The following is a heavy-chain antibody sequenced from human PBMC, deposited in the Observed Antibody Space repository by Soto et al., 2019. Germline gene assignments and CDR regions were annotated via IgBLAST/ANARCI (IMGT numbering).Heavy chain of an antibody. J-gene: IGHJ4*02. D-gene: IGHD2-2*01. CDR2: ISGSGGST. CDR3: AKVQIVVVPAASGFDY. Sequence: GGSLRLSCAASGFTFSSYAMSWVRQAPGKGLEWVSAISGSGGSTYYADSVKGRFTISRDNSKNTLYLQMNSLRAEDTAVYYCAKVQIVVVPAASGFDYWGQGILVTVSS. CDR1: GFTFSSYA. V-gene: IGHV3-23*01.